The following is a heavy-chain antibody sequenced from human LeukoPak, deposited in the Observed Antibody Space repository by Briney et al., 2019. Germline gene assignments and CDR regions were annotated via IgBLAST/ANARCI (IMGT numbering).Heavy chain of an antibody. CDR1: RFTFTSYI. V-gene: IGHV3-21*04. CDR2: ISSSGSYI. CDR3: ASLSLGHY. J-gene: IGHJ4*02. Sequence: GGSLRLSCAASRFTFTSYIMNWVRQAPGKGLERVSSISSSGSYIYYADSVKGRFTISRDTSKNTLSLQMNSLRAEDTAVYYCASLSLGHYWGQGTLVTVSS. D-gene: IGHD6-6*01.